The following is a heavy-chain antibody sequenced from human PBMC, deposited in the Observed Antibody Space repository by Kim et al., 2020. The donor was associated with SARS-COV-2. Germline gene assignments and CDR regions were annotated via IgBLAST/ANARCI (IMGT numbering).Heavy chain of an antibody. J-gene: IGHJ4*02. V-gene: IGHV3-23*01. CDR1: GFTFSSYA. D-gene: IGHD6-13*01. CDR3: ARSSNSWLLY. CDR2: ISGTGGST. Sequence: GGSLRLSCAASGFTFSSYAMSWVRQAPGKGLEWVSAISGTGGSTYYADAVKGRFTISRDSSKNTLYLQMNSLRAEDTAVYYCARSSNSWLLYWGQGTLVTVSS.